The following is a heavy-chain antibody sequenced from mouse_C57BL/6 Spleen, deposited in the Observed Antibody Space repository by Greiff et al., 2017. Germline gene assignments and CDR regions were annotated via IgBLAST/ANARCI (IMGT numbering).Heavy chain of an antibody. J-gene: IGHJ3*01. CDR1: GFTFSSYG. CDR2: ISSGGSYT. Sequence: EVKLVQSVGALVNPGRSLQLSCAASGFTFSSYGLSWVRQTPDTRLEWVATISSGGSYTYYPDSVKWRFPISRDNAKNTLYLQMSSLKSEDTAMYYCARRPPFAYWGQVALVTVSA. V-gene: IGHV5-6*01. CDR3: ARRPPFAY.